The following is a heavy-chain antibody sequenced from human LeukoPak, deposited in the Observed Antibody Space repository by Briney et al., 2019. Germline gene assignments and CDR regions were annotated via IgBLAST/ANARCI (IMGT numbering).Heavy chain of an antibody. D-gene: IGHD3-10*01. V-gene: IGHV3-33*01. J-gene: IGHJ4*02. CDR1: GFTLSSYG. CDR3: ARDGSERHYFDY. Sequence: GGSLRLSCAASGFTLSSYGMHWVRQAPGKGLEWVAVIWYDGSNKYYADSVKGRFTISRDNSKNTLYLQMNSLRAEDTAVYYCARDGSERHYFDYWGQGTLVTVSS. CDR2: IWYDGSNK.